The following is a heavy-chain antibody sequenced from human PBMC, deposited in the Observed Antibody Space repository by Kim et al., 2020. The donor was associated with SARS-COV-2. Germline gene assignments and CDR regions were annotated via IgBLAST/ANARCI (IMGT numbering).Heavy chain of an antibody. CDR3: VKHVGGSCCSDSMDA. J-gene: IGHJ6*03. V-gene: IGHV3-43*01. D-gene: IGHD2-2*01. Sequence: ADSVNGRFTISRENTGNSVYLQMNSLRTEDTALYYCVKHVGGSCCSDSMDAWGKGTMVTVSS.